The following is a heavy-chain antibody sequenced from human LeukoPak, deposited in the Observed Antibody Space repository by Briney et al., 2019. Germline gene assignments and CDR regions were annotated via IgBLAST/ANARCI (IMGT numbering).Heavy chain of an antibody. D-gene: IGHD3-3*01. J-gene: IGHJ6*03. CDR1: GYTFTGYY. CDR2: INPNSGGT. V-gene: IGHV1-2*02. Sequence: GASVKVSCKASGYTFTGYYMHWVRQAPGQGLEWMGWINPNSGGTNYAQKFQGRVTMTRDTSISTAYMELSRLRSDDTAVYYCARLGPGAYYDFWSGTSYYMDVWGKGTTVTVSS. CDR3: ARLGPGAYYDFWSGTSYYMDV.